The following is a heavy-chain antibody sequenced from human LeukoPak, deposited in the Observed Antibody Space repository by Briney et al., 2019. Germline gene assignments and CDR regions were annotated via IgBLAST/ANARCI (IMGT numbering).Heavy chain of an antibody. CDR1: GGSISSSIYY. CDR3: ARQGSGNYLSPVNY. D-gene: IGHD1-26*01. V-gene: IGHV4-39*01. Sequence: SETLSLTCTVSGGSISSSIYYWGWIRQPPGKGLEWIGTIYYSGSTYYNPSLKSRVTISVDTSKNQFSLKLSSVTPADTPVYYCARQGSGNYLSPVNYWGQGTLVTVSS. CDR2: IYYSGST. J-gene: IGHJ4*02.